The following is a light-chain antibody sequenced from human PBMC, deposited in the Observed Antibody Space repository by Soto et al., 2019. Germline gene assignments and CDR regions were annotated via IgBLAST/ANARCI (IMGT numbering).Light chain of an antibody. CDR2: SNA. V-gene: IGLV1-47*02. CDR1: SSNIGTNF. Sequence: QSVLTQPPSASGTPGQRVTISCSGSSSNIGTNFVYWYQQLPGTAPKLLIFSNAQRPSGVPDRFSGSRSGTSASLAISGLPSEDEADYYCAAWDDSLSGWVFGGGPKLTVL. J-gene: IGLJ3*02. CDR3: AAWDDSLSGWV.